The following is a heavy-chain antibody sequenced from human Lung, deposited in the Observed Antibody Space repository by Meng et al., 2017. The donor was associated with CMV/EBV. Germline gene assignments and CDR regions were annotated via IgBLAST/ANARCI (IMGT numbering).Heavy chain of an antibody. J-gene: IGHJ4*02. CDR1: GGSISSSDYY. CDR3: ARDRTTGRYFDY. Sequence: RHESRPRLLTPSHTRSLTRTVSGGSISSSDYYWSWIHQPPGKGLEWIGYIYYSVSTYYTRSLKSRVTISVDTSTHQFSLKLSSVTAADTAVYYCARDRTTGRYFDYWGQGTLVTVSS. V-gene: IGHV4-30-4*01. D-gene: IGHD4-11*01. CDR2: IYYSVST.